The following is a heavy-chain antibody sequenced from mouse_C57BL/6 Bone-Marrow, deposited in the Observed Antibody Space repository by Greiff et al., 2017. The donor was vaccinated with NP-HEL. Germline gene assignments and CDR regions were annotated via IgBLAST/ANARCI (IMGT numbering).Heavy chain of an antibody. CDR3: ARHELTVDY. D-gene: IGHD1-1*01. J-gene: IGHJ2*01. CDR1: GFTFSSYG. V-gene: IGHV5-6*01. Sequence: EVKLQESGGDLVKPGGSLKLSCAASGFTFSSYGMSWVRQTPDKRLEWVATISSGGSYTYYPDSVKGRFTISRDNAKNTLYLQMSSLKSEDTAMYYCARHELTVDYWGQGTTLTVSS. CDR2: ISSGGSYT.